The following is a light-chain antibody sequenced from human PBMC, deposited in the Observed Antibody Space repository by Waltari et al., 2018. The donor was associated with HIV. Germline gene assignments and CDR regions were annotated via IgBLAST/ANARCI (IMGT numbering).Light chain of an antibody. CDR1: SSNIGSNL. Sequence: QSVLTQPPSVSGTPGQNVTIPCSGSSSNIGSNLVNWYQQLPGAAPKLLIYSNDQRPSGVPDRFSGSKSGTSASRAISGLQSADEADYYCAAWDDSLNGMFGGGTRLTVL. CDR2: SND. J-gene: IGLJ3*02. V-gene: IGLV1-44*01. CDR3: AAWDDSLNGM.